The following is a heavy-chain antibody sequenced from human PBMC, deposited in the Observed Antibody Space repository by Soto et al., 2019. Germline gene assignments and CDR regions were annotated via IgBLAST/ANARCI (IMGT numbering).Heavy chain of an antibody. CDR3: ARSRRGAYSSGWYSPSGYYNYGIDV. D-gene: IGHD6-19*01. V-gene: IGHV5-51*01. Sequence: GESLKISCKGSGYSFTSYWIGWVRQMPGKGLEWMGIIYPGDSDTRYSPSLQGQVTISADTSITTAYLQWTSLKASDTAMYYCARSRRGAYSSGWYSPSGYYNYGIDVWGQGTKVTVSS. J-gene: IGHJ6*02. CDR1: GYSFTSYW. CDR2: IYPGDSDT.